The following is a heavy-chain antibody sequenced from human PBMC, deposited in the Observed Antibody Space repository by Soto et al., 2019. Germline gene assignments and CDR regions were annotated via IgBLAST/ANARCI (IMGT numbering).Heavy chain of an antibody. J-gene: IGHJ6*02. CDR3: ARNAVTQLAYYGMDV. D-gene: IGHD1-1*01. V-gene: IGHV4-4*02. CDR1: GGSISSSNW. Sequence: QVQLQESGPGLVKPSGTLSLTCAVSGGSISSSNWWSWVRQPPGKGLEWIGEIYHSGSTNYNPSLKSRVTISVDKSKNHFSLKLSSVPAADTAVYYCARNAVTQLAYYGMDVWGQGTTVTVSS. CDR2: IYHSGST.